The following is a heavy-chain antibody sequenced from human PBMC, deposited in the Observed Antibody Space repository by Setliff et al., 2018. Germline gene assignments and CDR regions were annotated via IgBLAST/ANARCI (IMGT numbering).Heavy chain of an antibody. D-gene: IGHD6-13*01. CDR1: GFNFNLYN. V-gene: IGHV3-48*04. CDR3: TTRTAAVRSFDT. Sequence: GGSLRLSCAASGFNFNLYNMSWVRQAPGKGLEWVSYIISNSLTIHYVDSVKGRFTISRDNAKNSLYLQLSSLRAEDTAVYYCTTRTAAVRSFDTWGQGTLVTVSS. CDR2: IISNSLTI. J-gene: IGHJ4*02.